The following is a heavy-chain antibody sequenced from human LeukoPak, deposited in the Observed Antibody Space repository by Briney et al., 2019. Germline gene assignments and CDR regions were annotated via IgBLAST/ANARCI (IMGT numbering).Heavy chain of an antibody. D-gene: IGHD3-10*01. V-gene: IGHV4-34*01. Sequence: KPSETLSLTCGVSGGTFSNFFWNWIRQTPGKGLEWIGQIYHSGSTGYNPSLKSRVTISVDTSKNQFSLKLSSVTAADTAVYYCARVGRAFRYYYGSGSKDPLDYWGQGTLVTVSS. CDR1: GGTFSNFF. CDR3: ARVGRAFRYYYGSGSKDPLDY. CDR2: IYHSGST. J-gene: IGHJ4*02.